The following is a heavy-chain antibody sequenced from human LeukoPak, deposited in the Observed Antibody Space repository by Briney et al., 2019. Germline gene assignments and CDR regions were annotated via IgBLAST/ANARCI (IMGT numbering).Heavy chain of an antibody. Sequence: VASVKVSCKASGFTFTSSAVQWVRQARGQRLEWIGWIVVGSGNTNYAQKFQERVTITRDMSTSTAYMELSSLRSEDTAVYYCAADPVGAGMTVWGQGTLVTVSS. CDR2: IVVGSGNT. D-gene: IGHD1-26*01. J-gene: IGHJ4*02. CDR3: AADPVGAGMTV. CDR1: GFTFTSSA. V-gene: IGHV1-58*01.